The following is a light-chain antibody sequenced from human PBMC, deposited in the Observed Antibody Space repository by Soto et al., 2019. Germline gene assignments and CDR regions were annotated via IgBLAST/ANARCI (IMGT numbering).Light chain of an antibody. CDR3: SSYTSSSTVL. CDR1: SSDIGGYSY. V-gene: IGLV2-14*03. CDR2: GVS. J-gene: IGLJ2*01. Sequence: QSVLTQPASVSGSPGQPITISCTGTSSDIGGYSYVSWYQQHPGKAPKLMIYGVSDRPSGVSNRFSGSKSGNTASLTISGLQAEDEADYYCSSYTSSSTVLFGGGTKLTVL.